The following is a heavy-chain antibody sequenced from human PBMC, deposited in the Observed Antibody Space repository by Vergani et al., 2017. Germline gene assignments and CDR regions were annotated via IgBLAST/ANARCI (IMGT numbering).Heavy chain of an antibody. V-gene: IGHV4-61*02. CDR1: GGSISSGSYY. J-gene: IGHJ5*02. D-gene: IGHD4-17*01. CDR3: AREGIPYGPTSGGNWFDP. CDR2: IYTSGST. Sequence: QVQLQESGPGLVKPSQTLSLTCTVSGGSISSGSYYWSWIRQPAGKGLEWIGRIYTSGSTNYNPSLKSRVTISVDTSKNQFSLKLSSVTAADTAVYYCAREGIPYGPTSGGNWFDPWGQGTLVTVSS.